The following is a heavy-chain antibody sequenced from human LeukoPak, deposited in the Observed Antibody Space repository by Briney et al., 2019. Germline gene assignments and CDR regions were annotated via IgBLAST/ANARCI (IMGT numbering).Heavy chain of an antibody. CDR1: GDSISSSSYY. J-gene: IGHJ3*02. CDR3: ARDHTTRDAFDI. D-gene: IGHD1-14*01. V-gene: IGHV4-61*01. CDR2: IYYSGST. Sequence: SETLSLTCAVSGDSISSSSYYWGWIRRPPGKGLEWIGYIYYSGSTNYNPSLKSRITISVDTSKNQFSLKLSSVTAADTAVYYCARDHTTRDAFDIWGQGTMVTVSS.